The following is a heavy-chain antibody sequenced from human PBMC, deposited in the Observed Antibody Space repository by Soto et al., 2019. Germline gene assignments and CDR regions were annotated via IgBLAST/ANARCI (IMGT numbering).Heavy chain of an antibody. Sequence: QVQLQQWGAGLLKPSETLSLTCAVYGGSFSGYYWSWIRQPPGKGLEWIGEINHSGSTNYNPSLKSRVTISVDTSKNKFSLKLSSVTAADTAVYYCARGDIVVVVAATTGSNWFDPWGQGTLVTVSS. J-gene: IGHJ5*02. CDR1: GGSFSGYY. CDR3: ARGDIVVVVAATTGSNWFDP. CDR2: INHSGST. D-gene: IGHD2-15*01. V-gene: IGHV4-34*01.